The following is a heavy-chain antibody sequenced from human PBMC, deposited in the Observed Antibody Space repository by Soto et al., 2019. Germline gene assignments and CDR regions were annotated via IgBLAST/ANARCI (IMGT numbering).Heavy chain of an antibody. V-gene: IGHV4-39*01. Sequence: SETLSLTCTVCGGSISSNSYYWGWIRQPPGKGLEWIGSIYYSGSTYYNPSLKSRVTISVDTYKNQFSLKLSSVTAADTAVYYCARQTRQRVVPAARDYYGMDVWGQGTTVTVSS. CDR2: IYYSGST. CDR3: ARQTRQRVVPAARDYYGMDV. CDR1: GGSISSNSYY. J-gene: IGHJ6*02. D-gene: IGHD2-2*01.